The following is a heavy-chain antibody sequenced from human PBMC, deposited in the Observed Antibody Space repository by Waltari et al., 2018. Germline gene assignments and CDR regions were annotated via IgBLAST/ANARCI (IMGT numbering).Heavy chain of an antibody. CDR2: YYYSGSP. D-gene: IGHD5-12*01. CDR1: GGSIRMGGYY. J-gene: IGHJ5*02. CDR3: ARHWKRSGYRFDP. Sequence: QLRLQESGPGLVKPSETLSLTRTVSGGSIRMGGYYWGWFRQAPGKGVELIGSYYYSGSPYYNPTLESRVTISGDTSKNEFSLKLSSVTAADTAVYYCARHWKRSGYRFDPWGQGTLVTVSS. V-gene: IGHV4-39*01.